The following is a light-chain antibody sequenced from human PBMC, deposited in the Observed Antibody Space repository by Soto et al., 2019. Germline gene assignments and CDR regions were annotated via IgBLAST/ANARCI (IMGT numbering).Light chain of an antibody. CDR3: LQHNSYPRT. J-gene: IGKJ1*01. CDR1: QGIRNE. V-gene: IGKV1-17*01. Sequence: DIQMTQSPSSLSASVGDRVTITCRASQGIRNELGWFQQKPGKAPKRLIYVASNLQSGVPSRFRGSGSGTEFTLTISSLQPEDFATYYCLQHNSYPRTFGQGTKVEIK. CDR2: VAS.